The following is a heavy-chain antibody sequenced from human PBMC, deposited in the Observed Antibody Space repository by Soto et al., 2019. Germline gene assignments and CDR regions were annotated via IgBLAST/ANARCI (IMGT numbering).Heavy chain of an antibody. CDR1: GFTFPYYA. CDR2: ISANGQGI. J-gene: IGHJ4*02. V-gene: IGHV3-23*01. CDR3: TKDRESPQYLLHF. D-gene: IGHD2-2*01. Sequence: GGSLRLSCTASGFTFPYYAFSWVRQAPGKGLEWVSAISANGQGIYYADSVRGRFTISRDNSKNTVFLHMDSLRAEDTAVYYCTKDRESPQYLLHFWGEGTLDTFSS.